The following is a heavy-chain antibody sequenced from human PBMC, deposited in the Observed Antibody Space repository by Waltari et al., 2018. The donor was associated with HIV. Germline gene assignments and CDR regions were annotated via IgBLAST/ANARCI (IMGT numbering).Heavy chain of an antibody. V-gene: IGHV4-31*03. CDR3: ARQRPLRGSSYYYYGMDV. J-gene: IGHJ6*02. D-gene: IGHD6-25*01. Sequence: QVQLQESGPGLVKPSQTLSLTCPLSGGSISSGGYYWSWIRQLPGKGLEWIGYIYYSGSTYYNPSLKSRVTISVDTSKNQFSLKLSSVTAADTAVYYCARQRPLRGSSYYYYGMDVWGQGTTVTVSS. CDR2: IYYSGST. CDR1: GGSISSGGYY.